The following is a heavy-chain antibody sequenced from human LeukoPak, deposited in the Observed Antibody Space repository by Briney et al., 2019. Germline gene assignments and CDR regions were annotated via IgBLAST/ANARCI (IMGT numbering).Heavy chain of an antibody. Sequence: GGSLRLSCAVSGFTFSSIWMSWVRQAPGKGLGWVANIKEDGSAKYYVDSVKGRLTISRDNAEKSLYLQMNSLRAEDTAVYYCARYSGNAHSSHYWGEGTLVTASS. CDR3: ARYSGNAHSSHY. J-gene: IGHJ4*02. CDR1: GFTFSSIW. CDR2: IKEDGSAK. D-gene: IGHD1-26*01. V-gene: IGHV3-7*05.